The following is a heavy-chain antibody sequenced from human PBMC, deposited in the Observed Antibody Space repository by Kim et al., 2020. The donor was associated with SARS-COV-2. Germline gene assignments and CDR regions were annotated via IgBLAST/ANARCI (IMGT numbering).Heavy chain of an antibody. J-gene: IGHJ6*02. CDR3: ARKRPYLYYDILTGPYYYGMDV. V-gene: IGHV4-34*01. Sequence: SETLSLTCAVYGGSFSGYYWSWIRQPPGKGLEWIGEINHSGSTNYNPSLKSRVTISVDTSKNQFSLKLSSVTAADTAVYYCARKRPYLYYDILTGPYYYGMDVWGQGTTVTVSS. CDR1: GGSFSGYY. CDR2: INHSGST. D-gene: IGHD3-9*01.